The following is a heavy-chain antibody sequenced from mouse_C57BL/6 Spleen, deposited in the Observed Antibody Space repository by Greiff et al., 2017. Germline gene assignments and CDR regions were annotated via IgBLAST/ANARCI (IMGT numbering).Heavy chain of an antibody. CDR1: GYTFTSDW. CDR2: IFPGSGST. D-gene: IGHD2-14*01. CDR3: ARSGGTSGVFGY. V-gene: IGHV1-56*01. Sequence: VQLQQSGPELVRPGASVKISCKASGYTFTSDWMQWVRQRPGQGLEWIGEIFPGSGSTYYNEKFKGKATLTVDTSSSTAYMQLSSLTSEDSAVYFFARSGGTSGVFGYWGHGTTLSVDS. J-gene: IGHJ2*01.